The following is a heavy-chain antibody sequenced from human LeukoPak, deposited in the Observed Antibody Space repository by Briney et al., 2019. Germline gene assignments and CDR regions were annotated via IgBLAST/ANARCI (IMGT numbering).Heavy chain of an antibody. CDR1: GGSISSGGYY. V-gene: IGHV4-31*03. CDR2: IYYSGST. CDR3: ARVERDGYNYLMGY. Sequence: SETLSLTCTVSGGSISSGGYYWSWIRQHPGKGLEWIGYIYYSGSTYYNPSLKSRVTISVDTSKNQFSLKLSSVTAADTAVYYCARVERDGYNYLMGYWSQGTLVTVSS. J-gene: IGHJ4*02. D-gene: IGHD5-24*01.